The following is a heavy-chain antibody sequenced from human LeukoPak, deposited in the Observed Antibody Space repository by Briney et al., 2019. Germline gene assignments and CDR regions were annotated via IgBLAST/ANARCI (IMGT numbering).Heavy chain of an antibody. Sequence: SQTLSLTCTVSGGSISSGSYYWSWIRQPAGKGLEWIGRIYTSGSTNYNPSLKSRVTISVDTSKNQFSLKLSSVTAAHTAVYYCARVGYYDSFDAFDIWGQGTMVTVSS. CDR3: ARVGYYDSFDAFDI. CDR1: GGSISSGSYY. J-gene: IGHJ3*02. CDR2: IYTSGST. D-gene: IGHD3-22*01. V-gene: IGHV4-61*02.